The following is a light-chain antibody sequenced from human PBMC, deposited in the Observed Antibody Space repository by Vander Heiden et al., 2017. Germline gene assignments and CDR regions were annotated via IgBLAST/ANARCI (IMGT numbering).Light chain of an antibody. V-gene: IGLV2-14*01. CDR1: SSDVGGYNY. J-gene: IGLJ3*02. CDR2: EVS. Sequence: QSALTQPASVSGSPGQSITISCTGTSSDVGGYNYVSWYQQHPVKSPKLMIYEVSNRPSGVADRFSGSKSGNTASLTISGLQAEDEADYYCSSYTSSSTPILFGGGTKLTVL. CDR3: SSYTSSSTPIL.